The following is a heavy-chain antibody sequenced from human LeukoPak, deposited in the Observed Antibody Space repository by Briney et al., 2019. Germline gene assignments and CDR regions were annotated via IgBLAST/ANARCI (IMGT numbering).Heavy chain of an antibody. D-gene: IGHD2-2*01. CDR1: GFTFSNYA. V-gene: IGHV3-23*01. CDR3: ANAPHLTRGGRIEYQLLPVGY. J-gene: IGHJ4*02. CDR2: ISNSGDAT. Sequence: QSGGSLRLSCAASGFTFSNYAMSWVRQAPGKGLEWVSTISNSGDATYYADSVKGRFTISRDNSKNTLYLQMNSLRAEDTAVYYCANAPHLTRGGRIEYQLLPVGYWGQGTLVTVSS.